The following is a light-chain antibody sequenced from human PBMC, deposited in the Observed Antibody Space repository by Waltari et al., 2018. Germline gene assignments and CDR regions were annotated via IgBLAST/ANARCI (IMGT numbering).Light chain of an antibody. CDR2: EVN. CDR3: SSYAGTNNLV. CDR1: SSDGGRYDF. J-gene: IGLJ3*02. Sequence: QSALTQPPSASGSPGPSVTISCTGTSSDGGRYDFVSWYQQHPGKVPKLIIYEVNRRPSGVPDRFSGSKSGNTASLTVSGLRAEDEADYYCSSYAGTNNLVFGGGTKLTVL. V-gene: IGLV2-8*01.